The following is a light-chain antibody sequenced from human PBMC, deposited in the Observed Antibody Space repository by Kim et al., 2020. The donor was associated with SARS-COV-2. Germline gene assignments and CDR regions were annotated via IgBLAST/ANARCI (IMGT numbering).Light chain of an antibody. CDR2: AAS. V-gene: IGKV1-39*01. J-gene: IGKJ4*01. CDR3: QQSNSTPLP. CDR1: QSIRTN. Sequence: GARVTITCRASQSIRTNLNWYQQKSRKAPKLLIYAASSLQGGVPSRFSGSGSGTDFTLTISSLQPEDSATYYCQQSNSTPLPFGGGTKVDIK.